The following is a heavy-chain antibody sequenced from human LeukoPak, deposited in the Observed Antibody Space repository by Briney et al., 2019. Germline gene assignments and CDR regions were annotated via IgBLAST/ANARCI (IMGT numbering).Heavy chain of an antibody. CDR3: ARGYYGSGRD. D-gene: IGHD3-10*01. CDR2: IYYSGST. J-gene: IGHJ4*02. V-gene: IGHV4-61*01. Sequence: SETLSLTCAVSGYSISSGYYWSWIRQPPGKGLEWIGYIYYSGSTNYNPSLKSRVTISVDTSKNQFSLKLSSVTAADTAVYYCARGYYGSGRDWGQGTLVTVSS. CDR1: GYSISSGYY.